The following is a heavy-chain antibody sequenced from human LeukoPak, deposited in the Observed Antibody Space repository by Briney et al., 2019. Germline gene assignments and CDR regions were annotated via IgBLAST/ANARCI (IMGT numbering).Heavy chain of an antibody. Sequence: PGGSLRLSCAASGFTFSDYYMSWIRQAPGKGLEWVSYISSSGSTIYYANSVKGRFTISRDNAKNSLYLQMNSLRAEDTAVYYCARDRVRYYDSSGSFDYWGQGTLVTVSS. J-gene: IGHJ4*02. D-gene: IGHD3-22*01. CDR3: ARDRVRYYDSSGSFDY. V-gene: IGHV3-11*01. CDR1: GFTFSDYY. CDR2: ISSSGSTI.